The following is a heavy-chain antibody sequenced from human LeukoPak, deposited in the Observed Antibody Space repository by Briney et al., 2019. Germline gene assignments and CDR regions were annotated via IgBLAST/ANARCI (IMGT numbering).Heavy chain of an antibody. CDR1: GGPISSYY. Sequence: SETLSLTCTVSGGPISSYYWSWIRQPPGKGLEWIGYIYYSGSTKYDPSLKGRVTISVDASKTQFSLKLNSVTAADTAVYYCARGSRELYYFDYWGQGTLVTVSS. CDR2: IYYSGST. CDR3: ARGSRELYYFDY. V-gene: IGHV4-59*01. D-gene: IGHD1-7*01. J-gene: IGHJ4*02.